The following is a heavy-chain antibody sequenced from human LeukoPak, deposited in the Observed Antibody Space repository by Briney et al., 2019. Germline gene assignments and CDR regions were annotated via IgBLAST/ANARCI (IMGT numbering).Heavy chain of an antibody. CDR2: INAGTGNT. CDR1: GYIFISYA. V-gene: IGHV1-3*03. CDR3: ARDQLGGSYGGGNWFDP. D-gene: IGHD1-26*01. J-gene: IGHJ5*02. Sequence: ASVKVSCKASGYIFISYAMHWVRQAPGQRLEWMGSINAGTGNTKYSQEFQGRVTITRDTSASTAYMELSSLRSEDTAVYYCARDQLGGSYGGGNWFDPWGQGTLVTVSS.